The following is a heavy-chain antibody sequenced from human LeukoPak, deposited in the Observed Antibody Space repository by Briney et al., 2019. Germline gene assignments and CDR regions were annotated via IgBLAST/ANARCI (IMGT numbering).Heavy chain of an antibody. V-gene: IGHV3-21*01. Sequence: GGSLRLSCAASGFTFSTYSMNWVRQAPGKGLEWVSSITSTSIYVYYADSVKGRFTISRDNAKNSLYLQMNTLTAEDTAVYYCARFYASGSSDPIDYWGQGTLVTVSS. J-gene: IGHJ4*02. CDR2: ITSTSIYV. D-gene: IGHD3-10*01. CDR1: GFTFSTYS. CDR3: ARFYASGSSDPIDY.